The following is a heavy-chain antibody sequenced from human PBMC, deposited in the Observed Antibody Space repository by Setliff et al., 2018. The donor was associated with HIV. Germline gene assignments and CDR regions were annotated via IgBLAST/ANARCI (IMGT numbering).Heavy chain of an antibody. D-gene: IGHD3-22*01. V-gene: IGHV3-7*02. J-gene: IGHJ4*02. CDR1: GFTYSNYW. CDR2: IKQDGSGE. CDR3: ARPNYYDSSGSFDY. Sequence: GGSLRLSCAASGFTYSNYWMTWVRQVPGKGLEWVANIKQDGSGEYYVDSVKGRFTISRDNANNSLYLQMNSLRAEDTAVYYCARPNYYDSSGSFDYWGQGTLVTVSS.